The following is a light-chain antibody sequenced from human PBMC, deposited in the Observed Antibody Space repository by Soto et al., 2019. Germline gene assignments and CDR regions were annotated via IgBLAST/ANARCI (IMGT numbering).Light chain of an antibody. V-gene: IGKV1-5*01. CDR3: QQYNSFSGVT. Sequence: DIQMTQSPSTLSASVGDRVTITCRASQSISTWLAWYQQKPGKAPKLLIYDASILESGVPSRFSGSGSGTEFTLTISSLQPDDFATYYCQQYNSFSGVTFGPGTKADI. CDR2: DAS. J-gene: IGKJ3*01. CDR1: QSISTW.